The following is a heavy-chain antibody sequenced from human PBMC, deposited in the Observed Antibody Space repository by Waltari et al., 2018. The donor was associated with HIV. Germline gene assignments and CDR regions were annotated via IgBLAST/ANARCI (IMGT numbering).Heavy chain of an antibody. J-gene: IGHJ6*02. CDR1: GFTFSSYS. V-gene: IGHV3-21*01. Sequence: EVQLVESGGGLVKPGGSLRPSCAASGFTFSSYSVNWVRQAPGKGLEWVSSISSSSIYISYADSVKGRFTISRDNAKNSLYLQMNSLRAEDTAVYYCARQDSSGGNYYYGMDVWGQGTTVTVSS. CDR3: ARQDSSGGNYYYGMDV. D-gene: IGHD3-22*01. CDR2: ISSSSIYI.